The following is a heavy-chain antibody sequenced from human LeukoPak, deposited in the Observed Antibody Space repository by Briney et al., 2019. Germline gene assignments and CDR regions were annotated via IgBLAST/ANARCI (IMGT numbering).Heavy chain of an antibody. J-gene: IGHJ5*02. Sequence: ASVKVSCKASGYTFTSYYMHWVRQAPGQGLEWMGIINPSGGSTSYAQKFQGRVTMTRDTSTSTVYMELSSLRSEDTAVYYCAREGTSAITIFGVVHYWFDPWGQGTLVTVSS. CDR2: INPSGGST. D-gene: IGHD3-3*01. V-gene: IGHV1-46*01. CDR1: GYTFTSYY. CDR3: AREGTSAITIFGVVHYWFDP.